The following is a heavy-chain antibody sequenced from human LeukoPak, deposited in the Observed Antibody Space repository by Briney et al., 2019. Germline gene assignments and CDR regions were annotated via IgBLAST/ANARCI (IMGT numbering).Heavy chain of an antibody. J-gene: IGHJ6*02. CDR1: RYTFTGYY. CDR3: ARDVVLMVYAVYGMDV. V-gene: IGHV1-2*02. Sequence: SVKVSCKASRYTFTGYYMHWLRQAPGQGLEWMGWINPNSGGTNYAQKFQGRVTMTRDTSISTAYMELSRLRSDDTAVYYCARDVVLMVYAVYGMDVWGQGTTVTVSS. CDR2: INPNSGGT. D-gene: IGHD2-8*01.